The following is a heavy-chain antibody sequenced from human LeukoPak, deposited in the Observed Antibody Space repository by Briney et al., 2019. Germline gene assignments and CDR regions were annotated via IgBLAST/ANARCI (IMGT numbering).Heavy chain of an antibody. Sequence: PGGSLRLSCAASGFTFSSYGMHWVRQAPGKGLEWVAFIRYDGSNKYYADSVKGRFTISRDNSKNTLYLQMNSLRAEDTAVYYCAKRGGGGSGWSNFDYWGQGTLVTVSS. J-gene: IGHJ4*02. V-gene: IGHV3-30*02. CDR2: IRYDGSNK. CDR1: GFTFSSYG. D-gene: IGHD6-19*01. CDR3: AKRGGGGSGWSNFDY.